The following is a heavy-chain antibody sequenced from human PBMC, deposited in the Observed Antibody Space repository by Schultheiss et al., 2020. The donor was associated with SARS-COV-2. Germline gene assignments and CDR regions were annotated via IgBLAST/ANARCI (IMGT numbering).Heavy chain of an antibody. Sequence: SETLSLTCTVSGGSISSGGYYWGWIRQSPGKGLEWIGTVSYRGDTYYNPSLRGRVTISVDTSKNQFSLKLSSVTAADTAVYYCARGRRAISKLAPNWFDPWGQGTLVTVSS. CDR1: GGSISSGGYY. CDR2: VSYRGDT. J-gene: IGHJ5*02. D-gene: IGHD3-3*01. CDR3: ARGRRAISKLAPNWFDP. V-gene: IGHV4-39*07.